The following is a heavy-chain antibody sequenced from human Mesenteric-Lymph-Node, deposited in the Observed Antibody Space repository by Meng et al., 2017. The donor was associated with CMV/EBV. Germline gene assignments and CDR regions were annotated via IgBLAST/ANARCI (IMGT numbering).Heavy chain of an antibody. Sequence: GESLKISCAASGFTFDDYGMSWVRQAPGKGLEWVSYISSSGSTIYYADSVKGRFTISRDNAKNSLYLQMNSLRAEDTAVYYCARAVVVPAYGFDPWGQGTLVTVSS. V-gene: IGHV3-48*03. CDR1: GFTFDDYG. D-gene: IGHD2-2*01. J-gene: IGHJ5*02. CDR2: ISSSGSTI. CDR3: ARAVVVPAYGFDP.